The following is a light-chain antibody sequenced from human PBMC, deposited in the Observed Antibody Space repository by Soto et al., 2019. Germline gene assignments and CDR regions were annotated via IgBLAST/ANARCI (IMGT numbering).Light chain of an antibody. CDR3: QQYGSSGT. V-gene: IGKV3-20*01. CDR2: GAS. CDR1: QSVSSNY. J-gene: IGKJ1*01. Sequence: EIVLTQSPGILSLSPGERATLSCRASQSVSSNYLAWYQQKLGQAPRLLIYGASNRATGIPDRFSGSGSGTDFTLTISRLEPEDFAVYYCQQYGSSGTFGQGTKVDIK.